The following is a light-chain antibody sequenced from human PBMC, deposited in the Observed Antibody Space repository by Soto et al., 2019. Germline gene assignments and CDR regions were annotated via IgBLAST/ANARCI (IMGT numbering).Light chain of an antibody. J-gene: IGKJ3*01. CDR1: QSISSY. V-gene: IGKV1-39*01. Sequence: DIQMTQTPSSLAASVGNRATITCRASQSISSYLNWYQQKPGKAPKLLIYAASSLQSGVPSRFSGSGSGTDFTLTIISLQPEYFATYYCQQSYSTPITFGPGTKVDIK. CDR3: QQSYSTPIT. CDR2: AAS.